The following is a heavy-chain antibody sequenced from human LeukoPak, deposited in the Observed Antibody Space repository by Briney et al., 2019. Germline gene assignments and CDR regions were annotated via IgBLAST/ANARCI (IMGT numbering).Heavy chain of an antibody. V-gene: IGHV4-59*01. CDR3: VRGADYFDY. CDR1: AGSISTYY. Sequence: SETLSLTCSVSAGSISTYYWSWIRQPPGKGLEWIGYISYSGGTKYNPSLKSRVTVSLDMSKNQFSLKLTSVTAADTARYYCVRGADYFDYWGPGNEVAVTS. J-gene: IGHJ4*02. CDR2: ISYSGGT.